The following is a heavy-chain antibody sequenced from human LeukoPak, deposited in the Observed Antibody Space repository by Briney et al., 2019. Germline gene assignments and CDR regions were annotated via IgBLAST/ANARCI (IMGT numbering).Heavy chain of an antibody. CDR3: ARSIVGATTWFDY. D-gene: IGHD1-26*01. Sequence: PGGSLRLSCTASGFAFSSYWMHWVRLTPGKGLVWVSRINSDGGTTNYADSVKGRFTISRDNAKNTLYLQISSLRAEDTAVYSCARSIVGATTWFDYWGQGTLVAVSS. CDR1: GFAFSSYW. CDR2: INSDGGTT. J-gene: IGHJ4*02. V-gene: IGHV3-74*01.